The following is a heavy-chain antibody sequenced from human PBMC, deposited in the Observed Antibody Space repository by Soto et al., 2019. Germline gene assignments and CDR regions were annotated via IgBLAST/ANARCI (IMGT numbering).Heavy chain of an antibody. CDR1: GGTFSSYA. V-gene: IGHV1-69*01. CDR3: ARSAETLGYCSGGSCFYFDY. CDR2: IIPIFGTA. D-gene: IGHD2-15*01. Sequence: QVQLVQSGAEVKKPGSSVKVYCKASGGTFSSYAISWVRQAPGQGLEWMGGIIPIFGTANYAQKFQGRVTITADESTSTAYMELSSLRSEDTAVYYCARSAETLGYCSGGSCFYFDYWGQGTLVTVSS. J-gene: IGHJ4*02.